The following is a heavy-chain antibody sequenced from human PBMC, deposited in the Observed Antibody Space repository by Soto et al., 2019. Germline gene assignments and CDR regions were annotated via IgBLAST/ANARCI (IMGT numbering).Heavy chain of an antibody. CDR3: ATVRRARHRTFYFDP. J-gene: IGHJ5*02. V-gene: IGHV4-59*01. Sequence: QVQLQESGPGLVKPSETLSLTCTASSGSISSNYWSWIRLPPGKGLEWIGYISSSGSTSYNASLQRRVSISVDTSRSQISLRLTSVTAADTAVYYCATVRRARHRTFYFDPWGRGTLVTVSS. CDR2: ISSSGST. D-gene: IGHD2-8*01. CDR1: SGSISSNY.